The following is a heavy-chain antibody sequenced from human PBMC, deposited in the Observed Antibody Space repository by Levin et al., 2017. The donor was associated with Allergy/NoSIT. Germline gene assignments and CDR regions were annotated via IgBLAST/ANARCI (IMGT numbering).Heavy chain of an antibody. CDR2: ITSDGSHK. Sequence: LPGGSLRLSCRASGFAFSNYGVHWVRQAPDKGLEWVAIITSDGSHKYYGDSVKGRFTISRDNSRNTLYLQMNNLRVDDTAVYFCAALGSFDFWGLGTLVTVST. D-gene: IGHD1-26*01. V-gene: IGHV3-30*03. CDR1: GFAFSNYG. J-gene: IGHJ4*02. CDR3: AALGSFDF.